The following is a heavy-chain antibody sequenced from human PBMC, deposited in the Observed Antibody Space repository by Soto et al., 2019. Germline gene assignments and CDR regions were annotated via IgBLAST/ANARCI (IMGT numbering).Heavy chain of an antibody. Sequence: QVQLVQSGAEVKKPGASVKVSCKASGYSFTNYYMHWVRQAPGQGLEWMGWINPNSDDTNGRGTNYAQKFQGRVIIPGDWPTGAAKWGLSGLTSDDPALYYWGREVTWVGGAGSYGWDVGAKGTTVPVPP. J-gene: IGHJ6*04. CDR1: GYSFTNYY. V-gene: IGHV1-2*02. CDR2: INPNSDDTNGRGT. CDR3: GREVTWVGGAGSYGWDV. D-gene: IGHD3-10*01.